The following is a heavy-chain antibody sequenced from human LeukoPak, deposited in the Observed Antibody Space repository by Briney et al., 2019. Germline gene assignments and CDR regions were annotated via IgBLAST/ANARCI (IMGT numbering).Heavy chain of an antibody. D-gene: IGHD2-15*01. Sequence: SETLSLTCTVSGGSISNSDYYWGWSRQPPGKGLEWIGSIYYSGSTFYNPSLKSRVTMSEDTSKNQFSLKLSSVTAADTAVYYCARDGGSSSWFDYWGQGTLVTVSS. CDR3: ARDGGSSSWFDY. CDR2: IYYSGST. V-gene: IGHV4-39*07. CDR1: GGSISNSDYY. J-gene: IGHJ4*02.